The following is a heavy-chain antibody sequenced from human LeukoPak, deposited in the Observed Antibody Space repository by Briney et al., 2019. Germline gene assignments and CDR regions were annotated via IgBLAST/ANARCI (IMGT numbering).Heavy chain of an antibody. J-gene: IGHJ4*02. Sequence: GGSLRLSCAASGFTFSSYGMTWVRQAPGKGLEWFSTNSGSGGSTYYADSVKGRFTISRDNSKNTLYLQMSSLTAEDTAKYYCAKPQYFDSSLGDYWGQGTLVTVSS. CDR3: AKPQYFDSSLGDY. CDR1: GFTFSSYG. CDR2: NSGSGGST. D-gene: IGHD3-22*01. V-gene: IGHV3-23*01.